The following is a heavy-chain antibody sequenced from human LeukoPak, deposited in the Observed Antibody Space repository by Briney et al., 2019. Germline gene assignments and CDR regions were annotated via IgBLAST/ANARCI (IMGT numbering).Heavy chain of an antibody. CDR2: ISYDGSNK. D-gene: IGHD5-12*01. V-gene: IGHV3-30*03. CDR3: ARGPSGYHNT. CDR1: GFAFTSYG. J-gene: IGHJ4*02. Sequence: PGGSLRLSCAASGFAFTSYGMHWVRQAPGKGLEWLTFISYDGSNKYYAESVKGRFTISRDNSNNTLYLQMNSLRAEDTAVYYCARGPSGYHNTGGQGTLVTVSS.